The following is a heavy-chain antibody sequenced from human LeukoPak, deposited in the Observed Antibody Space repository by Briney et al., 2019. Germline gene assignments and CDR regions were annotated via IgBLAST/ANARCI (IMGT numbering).Heavy chain of an antibody. D-gene: IGHD3-10*01. CDR1: GYTFTSYG. CDR2: ISAYNGNT. CDR3: AASPLLWFGELLSFDY. V-gene: IGHV1-18*01. Sequence: ASVKVSCKASGYTFTSYGISWVRQAPGQGLEWMGWISAYNGNTNYAQKLQGRVTMTTDTSTSTAYMELRSLSSDDTAVYYCAASPLLWFGELLSFDYWGQGTLVTVSS. J-gene: IGHJ4*02.